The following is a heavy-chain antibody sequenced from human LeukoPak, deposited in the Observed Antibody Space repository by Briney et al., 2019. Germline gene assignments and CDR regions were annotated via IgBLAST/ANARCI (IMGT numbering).Heavy chain of an antibody. D-gene: IGHD6-13*01. CDR3: ARLRIAAATYAFDI. CDR2: ISSSSSYI. V-gene: IGHV3-21*01. J-gene: IGHJ3*02. CDR1: GFTFSSYS. Sequence: PGGSLRLFCAASGFTFSSYSMNWVRQAPGKGLEWVSSISSSSSYIHHADSVTGRFTISRDNAKNSLYLQMNSLGAEDTAVYYCARLRIAAATYAFDIWGKGTMVTVSS.